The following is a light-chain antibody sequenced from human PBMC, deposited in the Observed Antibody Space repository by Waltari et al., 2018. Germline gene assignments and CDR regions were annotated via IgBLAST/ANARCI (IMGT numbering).Light chain of an antibody. J-gene: IGLJ2*01. V-gene: IGLV2-14*01. CDR3: SSYTSSSTLVV. CDR1: SSDVGGYNY. Sequence: QSALTQPASVSGSPGQSITISCTGTSSDVGGYNYVSWYQQHQGKAPKLMFYEVSNRPSGVSHRFSGSMSGNTASLTISRLQAEDEAYYYCSSYTSSSTLVVFGGGTKLTV. CDR2: EVS.